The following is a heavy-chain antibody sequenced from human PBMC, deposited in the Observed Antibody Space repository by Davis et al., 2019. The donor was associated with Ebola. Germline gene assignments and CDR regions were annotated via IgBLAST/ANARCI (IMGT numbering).Heavy chain of an antibody. CDR1: GFTFSSYG. CDR3: ARALVAATLVDYFDY. D-gene: IGHD2-15*01. Sequence: GESLKISCAASGFTFSSYGMHWVRQAPGKGLEWVAFIRYDGSNKYYADSVKGRFTISRDNSKNTLYLQMNSLRAEDTAVYYCARALVAATLVDYFDYWGQGTLVTVSS. CDR2: IRYDGSNK. V-gene: IGHV3-30*02. J-gene: IGHJ4*02.